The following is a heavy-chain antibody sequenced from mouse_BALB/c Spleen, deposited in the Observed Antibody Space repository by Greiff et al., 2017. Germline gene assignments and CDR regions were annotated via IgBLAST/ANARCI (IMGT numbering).Heavy chain of an antibody. J-gene: IGHJ2*01. V-gene: IGHV1-15*01. CDR2: IDPETGGT. Sequence: QVQLQQSGAELVRPGASVTLSCKASGYTFTDYEMHWVKQTPVHGLEWIGAIDPETGGTAYNQKFKGKATLTADKSSSTAYMELRSLTSEDSAVYYCTTVYFDYWGQGTTLTVSS. CDR1: GYTFTDYE. CDR3: TTVYFDY.